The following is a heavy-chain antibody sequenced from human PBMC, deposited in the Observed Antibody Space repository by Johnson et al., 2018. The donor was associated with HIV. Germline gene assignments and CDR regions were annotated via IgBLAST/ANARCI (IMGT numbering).Heavy chain of an antibody. J-gene: IGHJ3*02. V-gene: IGHV3-66*01. CDR2: IYSGGST. Sequence: MLLVESGGGVVQPGRSLRLSCAASGFTVSSNYMSWVRQAPGKGLEWVSVIYSGGSTYYADSVKGRLTISRDNAKNSLYLQMNSLRAEDTAVYFCARAINDAFDIWGQGTMVTVSP. CDR1: GFTVSSNY. CDR3: ARAINDAFDI.